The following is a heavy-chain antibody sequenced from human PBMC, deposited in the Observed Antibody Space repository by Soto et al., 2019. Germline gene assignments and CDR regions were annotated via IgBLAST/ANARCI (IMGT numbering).Heavy chain of an antibody. V-gene: IGHV1-46*01. CDR1: GYTVTRHY. Sequence: GASVKVSCKASGYTVTRHYIHWVRQAPGQGLEWMGLINPGGGSTTYAQKFRGRVTMTRDTSTSTVYMELSSVRSDDTAVYFCAKTLRDGSYTDSRLDYWGQGTLVTVSS. J-gene: IGHJ4*02. CDR2: INPGGGST. CDR3: AKTLRDGSYTDSRLDY. D-gene: IGHD1-26*01.